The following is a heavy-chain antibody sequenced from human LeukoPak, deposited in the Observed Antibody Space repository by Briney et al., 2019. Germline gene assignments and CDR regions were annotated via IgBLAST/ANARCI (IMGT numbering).Heavy chain of an antibody. CDR3: ARGRRITMVRGVITHP. Sequence: PSETLSLTCSVSGGSTSGFYWSWIRQPPGKGLEWIGYIYYSGDSNSNPSLKSRVTMSLDTSKNQFSLKLSSVTAADTAVYYCARGRRITMVRGVITHPWGQGTLVTVSS. CDR1: GGSTSGFY. D-gene: IGHD3-10*01. CDR2: IYYSGDS. J-gene: IGHJ5*02. V-gene: IGHV4-59*12.